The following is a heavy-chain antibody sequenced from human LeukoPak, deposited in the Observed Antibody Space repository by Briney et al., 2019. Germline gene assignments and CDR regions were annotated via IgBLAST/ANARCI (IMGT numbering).Heavy chain of an antibody. J-gene: IGHJ6*02. Sequence: GGSLRLSCAASGFTVSSNYMSWVRQAPGKGLEWVSVIYSGGSTHYADSVKGRFTISRDNSKNTLYLQMNSLRAEDTAVYYCARPSGSYSLKYYYYGMDVWGQGTTVTVSS. CDR3: ARPSGSYSLKYYYYGMDV. V-gene: IGHV3-66*01. D-gene: IGHD1-26*01. CDR2: IYSGGST. CDR1: GFTVSSNY.